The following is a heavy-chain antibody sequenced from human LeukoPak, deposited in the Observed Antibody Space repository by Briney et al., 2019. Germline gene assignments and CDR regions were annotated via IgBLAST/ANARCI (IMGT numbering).Heavy chain of an antibody. V-gene: IGHV1-69*13. CDR2: IIPIFGTA. CDR1: GGTFITYA. D-gene: IGHD6-19*01. Sequence: SVKVSCKASGGTFITYAISRVRQPPGQALQWMAGIIPIFGTANYAQKFQGRVTITADESTSTAYMELSSLRSEDTAVYYCARIAVAGDFDYWGQGTLVTASS. J-gene: IGHJ4*02. CDR3: ARIAVAGDFDY.